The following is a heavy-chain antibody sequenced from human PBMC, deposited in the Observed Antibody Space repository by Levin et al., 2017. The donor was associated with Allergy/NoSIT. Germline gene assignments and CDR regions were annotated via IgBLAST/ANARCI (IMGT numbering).Heavy chain of an antibody. D-gene: IGHD5-12*01. J-gene: IGHJ6*02. CDR3: ARGPVFKGYGGYYYYGMDV. CDR2: IIPIFGTA. CDR1: GGTFSSYA. Sequence: ASVKVSCKASGGTFSSYAISWVRQAPGQGLEWMGGIIPIFGTANYAQKFQGRVTITADESTSTAYMELSSLRSEDTAVYYCARGPVFKGYGGYYYYGMDVWGQGTTVTVSS. V-gene: IGHV1-69*13.